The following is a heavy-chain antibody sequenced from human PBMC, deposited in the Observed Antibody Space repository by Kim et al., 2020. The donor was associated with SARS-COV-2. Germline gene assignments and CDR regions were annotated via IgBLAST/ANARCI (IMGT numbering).Heavy chain of an antibody. Sequence: SVRSRFNLSRDNSKNTAYLEMNGLKTEDTAVYYCTRIPATTLAFWDAFDIWGQGTMVTVSS. V-gene: IGHV3-73*01. CDR3: TRIPATTLAFWDAFDI. J-gene: IGHJ3*02. D-gene: IGHD1-1*01.